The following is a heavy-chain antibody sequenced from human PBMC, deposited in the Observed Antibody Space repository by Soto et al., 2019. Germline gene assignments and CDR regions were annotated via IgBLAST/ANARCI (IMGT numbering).Heavy chain of an antibody. CDR2: IYYSGST. V-gene: IGHV4-39*01. CDR3: ARHENSGYTELYNWFDP. J-gene: IGHJ5*02. Sequence: SEPRSLTCTVFGGSISISSYYWGRISQPPGKGLEWIGSIYYSGSTYYNPSLKSRVTISVGTSKNQFSLKLSSVTAADTAVYYCARHENSGYTELYNWFDPWGQGTLVTVSS. CDR1: GGSISISSYY. D-gene: IGHD5-12*01.